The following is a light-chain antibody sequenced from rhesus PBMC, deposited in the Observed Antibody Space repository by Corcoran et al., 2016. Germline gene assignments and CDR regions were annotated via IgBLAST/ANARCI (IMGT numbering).Light chain of an antibody. CDR2: AAS. Sequence: DIQMTQSPSALSASVGDRVTISCRASQNIYSNLAWYQQKPGKAPKLYIYAASSLQTGIPSRFSGNGSGTDFTLTISSLQPEDSAAYYCQHYYDNPLTFGGGTKVELK. V-gene: IGKV1S12*01. J-gene: IGKJ4*01. CDR1: QNIYSN. CDR3: QHYYDNPLT.